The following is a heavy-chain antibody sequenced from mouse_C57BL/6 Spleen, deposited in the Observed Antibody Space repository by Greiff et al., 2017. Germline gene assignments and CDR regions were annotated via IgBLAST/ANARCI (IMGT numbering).Heavy chain of an antibody. V-gene: IGHV5-9*01. J-gene: IGHJ4*01. D-gene: IGHD4-1*01. Sequence: EVKLVESGGGLVKPGGSLKLSCAASGFTFSSYTMSWVRQTPEKRLEWVATISGGGGNTYYPDSVKGRFTISRDNAKNTLYLQMSSLRSEDTALYYCARRLGQYYAMDYWGQGTSVTVAS. CDR1: GFTFSSYT. CDR2: ISGGGGNT. CDR3: ARRLGQYYAMDY.